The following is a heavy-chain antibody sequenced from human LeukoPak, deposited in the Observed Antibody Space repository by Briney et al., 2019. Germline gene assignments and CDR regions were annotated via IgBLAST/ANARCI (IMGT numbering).Heavy chain of an antibody. Sequence: GGSLRLSCAGSGFTFSSYGMSWVRQAPGKGLEWVSAISGSGDNTYYADSVKGRFTISRDKSMNTLYLQMNSLRDEDTAVYYCAKGLRGPAAGTDYFDYWGQGTLVTVSS. CDR3: AKGLRGPAAGTDYFDY. CDR2: ISGSGDNT. J-gene: IGHJ4*02. CDR1: GFTFSSYG. V-gene: IGHV3-23*01. D-gene: IGHD6-13*01.